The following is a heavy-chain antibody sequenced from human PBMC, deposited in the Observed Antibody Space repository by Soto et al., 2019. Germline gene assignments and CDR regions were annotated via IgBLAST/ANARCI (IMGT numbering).Heavy chain of an antibody. V-gene: IGHV1-69*12. Sequence: QVQLVQSGAEVKKPGSSVKVSCKASRGTFSTYGISWVRQAPGQGLEWMGGIIPIFGTGNYAQKFQGRVTITADESTSTAYMELSSLRSEDTAVYYCARVKEIVGATGWFDPWGQGTLVTVSS. D-gene: IGHD1-26*01. CDR2: IIPIFGTG. CDR1: RGTFSTYG. CDR3: ARVKEIVGATGWFDP. J-gene: IGHJ5*02.